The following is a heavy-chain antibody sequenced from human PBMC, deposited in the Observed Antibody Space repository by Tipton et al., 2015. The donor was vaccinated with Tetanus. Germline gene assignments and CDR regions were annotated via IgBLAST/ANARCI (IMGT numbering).Heavy chain of an antibody. J-gene: IGHJ5*02. CDR2: IYISGKT. CDR3: ARGGGTVGSIPLYSWLDP. V-gene: IGHV4-4*07. Sequence: TPSLTCTVSGGSISDYYWSWIRQPAGKGLEWIGRIYISGKTYYNPSLKSRITMSVDASKNQFSLKLSSVTAADTAVYYCARGGGTVGSIPLYSWLDPWGQGTLVTVSS. D-gene: IGHD1-26*01. CDR1: GGSISDYY.